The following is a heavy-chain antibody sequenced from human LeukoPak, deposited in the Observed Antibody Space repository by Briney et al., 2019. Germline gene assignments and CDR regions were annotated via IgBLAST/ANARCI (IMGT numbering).Heavy chain of an antibody. CDR1: GYTFTRYY. V-gene: IGHV1-46*01. CDR3: ARVASIAVAGTFFDY. Sequence: GAAVKVSCKASGYTFTRYYMHWVRQAPGQGLEWMGIINPSGGSTSYAQKFQGRVTMTRDTSTSTVYMELSSLRSEDTAVYYCARVASIAVAGTFFDYWGQGTLVTVSS. CDR2: INPSGGST. J-gene: IGHJ4*02. D-gene: IGHD6-19*01.